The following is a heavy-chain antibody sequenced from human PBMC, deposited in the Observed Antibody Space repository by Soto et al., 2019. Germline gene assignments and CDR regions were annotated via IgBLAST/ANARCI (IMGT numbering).Heavy chain of an antibody. CDR1: GYRFTSYW. J-gene: IGHJ5*02. CDR3: ARKDKSGYFNWFDP. D-gene: IGHD3-22*01. Sequence: GESLKISCQGSGYRFTSYWIAWVRQRPGKGLEWMGIIFPSDSDTRYSPSFQGQVTISADRSTSTVFLQWASLKASDTAVYFCARKDKSGYFNWFDPWGQGTLVTVSS. CDR2: IFPSDSDT. V-gene: IGHV5-51*01.